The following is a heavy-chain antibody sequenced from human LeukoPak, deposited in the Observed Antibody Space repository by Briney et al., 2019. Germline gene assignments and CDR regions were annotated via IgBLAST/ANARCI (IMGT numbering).Heavy chain of an antibody. CDR3: ARDNSVRDEAWWFNP. CDR1: GYTFTNYD. Sequence: GASVKVSCNTSGYTFTNYDINWVRQATGQGLEWMGWMSPNSGDTGYAQKFQDRVTMTRNTSISTAYMELSSLRSEDTAVYYCARDNSVRDEAWWFNPWGQGTLVTVSS. D-gene: IGHD5-24*01. CDR2: MSPNSGDT. V-gene: IGHV1-8*01. J-gene: IGHJ5*02.